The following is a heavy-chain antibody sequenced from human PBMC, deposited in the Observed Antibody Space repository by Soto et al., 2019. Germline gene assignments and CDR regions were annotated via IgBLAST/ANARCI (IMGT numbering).Heavy chain of an antibody. CDR1: GFTFSSYT. Sequence: LRLSCAASGFTFSSYTMNWVRQAPGKGLEWVSSISSSGSYIHYADSVKGRFTISRDNAKNSLFLQMDSLRAEDTAVYYCARDVETSMDGLNYFDPWGQGTLVTVSS. J-gene: IGHJ5*02. CDR2: ISSSGSYI. V-gene: IGHV3-21*01. CDR3: ARDVETSMDGLNYFDP. D-gene: IGHD5-18*01.